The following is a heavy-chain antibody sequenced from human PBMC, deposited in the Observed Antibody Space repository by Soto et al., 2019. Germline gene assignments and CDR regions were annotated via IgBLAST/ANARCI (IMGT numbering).Heavy chain of an antibody. Sequence: PGGSLRLSCAASGFSFSTYGMHWVRQAPGKGLEWVAVTWYDGNDKYYADSVKGRFTISRDNSKNTLYLQMNSLGAEDTAVYYCATAAAGNSPFNYWGQGT. CDR3: ATAAAGNSPFNY. D-gene: IGHD2-2*01. V-gene: IGHV3-33*01. CDR2: TWYDGNDK. J-gene: IGHJ4*02. CDR1: GFSFSTYG.